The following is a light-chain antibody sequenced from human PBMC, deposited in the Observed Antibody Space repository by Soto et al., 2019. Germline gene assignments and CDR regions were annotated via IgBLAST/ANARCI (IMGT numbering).Light chain of an antibody. CDR3: AAWDDSLNGLV. CDR1: SSNIGSNT. Sequence: QPVLTQPPSASGTPGQRVTIYCSGSSSNIGSNTVNWYQQLPGTATKLLIYSNNQRPSGVTDRFSGSKSGTSASLAISGLQSEDEADYYCAAWDDSLNGLVFGVGTQLTVL. CDR2: SNN. J-gene: IGLJ2*01. V-gene: IGLV1-44*01.